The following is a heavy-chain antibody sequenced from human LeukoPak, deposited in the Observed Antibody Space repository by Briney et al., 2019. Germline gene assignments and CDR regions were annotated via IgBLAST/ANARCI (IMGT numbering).Heavy chain of an antibody. Sequence: GGSLRLSCAASGFTFSSYAMSWVRQAPGKGLEWVSAISGSGGSTYYADSVKGRFTISRDNSKNTLYLQMNSLRAEDTAVYYCAGQYCSGGSCYSPPFDYWGQGTLVTVSS. V-gene: IGHV3-23*01. CDR3: AGQYCSGGSCYSPPFDY. CDR2: ISGSGGST. D-gene: IGHD2-15*01. J-gene: IGHJ4*02. CDR1: GFTFSSYA.